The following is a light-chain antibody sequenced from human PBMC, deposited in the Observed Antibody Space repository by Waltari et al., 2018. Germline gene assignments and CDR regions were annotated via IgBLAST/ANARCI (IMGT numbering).Light chain of an antibody. CDR1: SSNIGAGYD. CDR3: QSYDSSLSGFVV. V-gene: IGLV1-40*01. Sequence: QSVLTQPPPVSGAPGQRVTISCTGCSSNIGAGYDVHWYQQLPGTAPKRLVYGNRNRPSGVPDRVSGSKSGTAASLAITGLQAEEEADYYWQSYDSSLSGFVVFGGGTKLTVL. J-gene: IGLJ2*01. CDR2: GNR.